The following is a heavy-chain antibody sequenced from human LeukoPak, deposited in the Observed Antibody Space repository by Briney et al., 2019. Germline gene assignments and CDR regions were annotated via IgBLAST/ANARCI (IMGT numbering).Heavy chain of an antibody. J-gene: IGHJ6*02. CDR1: GFTFSSYG. V-gene: IGHV3-33*01. CDR2: IWYDGSNK. Sequence: QSGRSLRLSCAASGFTFSSYGMHWVRQAPGKGLEWVAVIWYDGSNKYHADSVKGRFTISRDNSKNTLYLQMNSLRAEDTAVYYCARRDRYYGTDVWGQGTTVTVSS. CDR3: ARRDRYYGTDV. D-gene: IGHD3-22*01.